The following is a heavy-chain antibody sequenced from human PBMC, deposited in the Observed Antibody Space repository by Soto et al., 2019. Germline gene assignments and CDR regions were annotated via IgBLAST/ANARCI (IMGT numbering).Heavy chain of an antibody. CDR1: GFTFSGFG. Sequence: QVQLVESGGGVVQPGGSLRLSCAASGFTFSGFGMHWVRQAPGKGLEWVAVIWYDGNDKYYADSVKGRFSVSRDNSKNTLYLQMNSLRAEDTAVYYCARVRGGDYGGKSGYFDYWGQGTLVTVSS. CDR3: ARVRGGDYGGKSGYFDY. J-gene: IGHJ4*02. V-gene: IGHV3-33*01. CDR2: IWYDGNDK. D-gene: IGHD4-17*01.